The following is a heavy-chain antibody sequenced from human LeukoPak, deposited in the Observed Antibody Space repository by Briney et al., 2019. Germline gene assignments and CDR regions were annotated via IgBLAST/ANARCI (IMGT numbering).Heavy chain of an antibody. J-gene: IGHJ6*02. CDR2: INPNSGGT. V-gene: IGHV1-2*02. CDR1: GYTFTGYY. Sequence: ASVKVSCKASGYTFTGYYMHWVRQAPGQGLEWMGWINPNSGGTNYVQKFQGRVTMTRDTSISTAYMELSRLRSDDTAVYYCARMASAPWVYYYGMDVWGQGTAVTVSS. CDR3: ARMASAPWVYYYGMDV. D-gene: IGHD1-26*01.